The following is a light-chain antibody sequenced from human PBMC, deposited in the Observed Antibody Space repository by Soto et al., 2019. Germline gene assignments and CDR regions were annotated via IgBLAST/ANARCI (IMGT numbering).Light chain of an antibody. V-gene: IGKV3-11*01. CDR2: DAS. J-gene: IGKJ5*01. CDR3: QQRSYWPPKIT. Sequence: EIVLTQSPSTLSLSPGERATLSCRAIQSVSSNLVWYQQKPGQAPRLLIYDASDRATGTPARFSGSGSGTDFTLTISTLQPEDFAVYYCQQRSYWPPKITFGQGTRLEIK. CDR1: QSVSSN.